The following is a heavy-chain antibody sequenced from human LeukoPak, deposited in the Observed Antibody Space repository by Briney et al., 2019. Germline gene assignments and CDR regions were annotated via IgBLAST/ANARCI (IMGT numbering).Heavy chain of an antibody. D-gene: IGHD6-13*01. CDR1: GGSISSYY. J-gene: IGHJ3*02. CDR2: IYYSGST. V-gene: IGHV4-59*08. CDR3: ARARAGTTRRDAFDI. Sequence: SETLSLTCTVSGGSISSYYWSWIRQPPGKGLEWIGYIYYSGSTNYNPSPKSRVTISVDTSKNQFSLKLSSVTAADTAVYYCARARAGTTRRDAFDIWGQGTMVTVSS.